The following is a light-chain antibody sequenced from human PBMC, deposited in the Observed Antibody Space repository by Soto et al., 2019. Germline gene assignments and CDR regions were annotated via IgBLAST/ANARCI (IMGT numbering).Light chain of an antibody. V-gene: IGLV2-14*01. CDR2: DVS. CDR1: NSDVGGYNY. Sequence: QSVLTQPASVSGSPGQSITISWTGTNSDVGGYNYVSWYQQHPGKAPKLMIYDVSNRPSGVFNRFSGSKSGNTASLTISGLQAEDEADYYCSSYTSSSTRVFGTGTKVTVL. CDR3: SSYTSSSTRV. J-gene: IGLJ1*01.